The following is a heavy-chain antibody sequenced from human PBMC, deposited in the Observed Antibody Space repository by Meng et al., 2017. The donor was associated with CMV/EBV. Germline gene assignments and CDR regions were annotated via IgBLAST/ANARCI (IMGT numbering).Heavy chain of an antibody. CDR1: GYTFTGYY. J-gene: IGHJ5*02. CDR2: INPNTGGT. Sequence: ASVKVSCKTSGYTFTGYYIHGVRQAPGQGLEWMGWINPNTGGTNSPQKFQGRVTMTRDTSISTASMELSRLRSDDTAMYYCARVVGINIFGVLIPNWLDPWGQGTLVTVSS. V-gene: IGHV1-2*02. D-gene: IGHD3-3*02. CDR3: ARVVGINIFGVLIPNWLDP.